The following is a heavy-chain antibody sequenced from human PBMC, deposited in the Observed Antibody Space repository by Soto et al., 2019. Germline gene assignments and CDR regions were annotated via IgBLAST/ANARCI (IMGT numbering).Heavy chain of an antibody. CDR2: ISGSGGST. Sequence: PGGSLRLSCAASGFTFSSYAISWVRQAPGKGLEWVSAISGSGGSTYYADSVKGRFTISRDNSKNTLYLQMNSLRAEDTAVYYCAKVPSYDSSGLWAFDIWGQGTMVTVSS. V-gene: IGHV3-23*01. D-gene: IGHD3-22*01. CDR3: AKVPSYDSSGLWAFDI. CDR1: GFTFSSYA. J-gene: IGHJ3*02.